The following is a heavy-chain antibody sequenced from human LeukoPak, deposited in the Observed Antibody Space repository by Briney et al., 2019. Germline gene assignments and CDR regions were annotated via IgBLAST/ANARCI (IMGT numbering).Heavy chain of an antibody. V-gene: IGHV1-2*02. D-gene: IGHD6-19*01. CDR3: ARVSIQWLVLGSFDY. CDR1: GYTFTGYY. CDR2: INPNSGGT. J-gene: IGHJ4*02. Sequence: ASVKVSCKASGYTFTGYYMHWVRQAPGQGLEWMGWINPNSGGTNYAQKFQGRVTMTRDTSISTAYMELSRLRSDDTAVYYCARVSIQWLVLGSFDYWGQGTLVTVSS.